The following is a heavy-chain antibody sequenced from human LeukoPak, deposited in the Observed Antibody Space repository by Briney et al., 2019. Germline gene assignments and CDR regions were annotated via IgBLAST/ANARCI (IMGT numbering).Heavy chain of an antibody. D-gene: IGHD6-6*01. CDR1: GFTFSSYG. CDR2: TSSDGSNK. CDR3: AKARPAIAARVGYYYGMDV. Sequence: GRSLRLSCAASGFTFSSYGMHWVRQAPGKGLEWVAGTSSDGSNKYYADSVKGRFTISRDNSKNTLYLQMNTLRAEDTAVYYCAKARPAIAARVGYYYGMDVWGQGTTVTVSS. J-gene: IGHJ6*02. V-gene: IGHV3-30*18.